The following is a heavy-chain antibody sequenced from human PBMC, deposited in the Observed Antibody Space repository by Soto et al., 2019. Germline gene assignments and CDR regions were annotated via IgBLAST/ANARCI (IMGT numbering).Heavy chain of an antibody. Sequence: GGSLRLSCAASGFTFSSYAMHWVRQAPGKGLEWVAVISYDGSNKYYADSVKGRFTISRDNSKNTLYLQMNSLRAEDTAVYYCARSSVLRYFDWLLSVDYWGQGTLVTVSS. CDR2: ISYDGSNK. V-gene: IGHV3-30-3*01. CDR3: ARSSVLRYFDWLLSVDY. D-gene: IGHD3-9*01. J-gene: IGHJ4*02. CDR1: GFTFSSYA.